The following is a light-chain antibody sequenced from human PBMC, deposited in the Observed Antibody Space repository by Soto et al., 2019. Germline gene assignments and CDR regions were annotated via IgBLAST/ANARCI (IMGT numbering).Light chain of an antibody. Sequence: EIVLTQSPAAVSLSPGERATLSCRASHSISYYLAWYQQKPGQAPRLLIYGASSRATGIPDRFSGSGSGTDFTLTISRLEPEDFAVYYCQHYGSSWTFGQGTKVAIK. CDR2: GAS. J-gene: IGKJ1*01. CDR1: HSISYY. V-gene: IGKV3-20*01. CDR3: QHYGSSWT.